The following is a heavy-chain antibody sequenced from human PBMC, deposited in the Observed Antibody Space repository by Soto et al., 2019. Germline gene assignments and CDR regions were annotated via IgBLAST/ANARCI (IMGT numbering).Heavy chain of an antibody. Sequence: EVQLVESGGGLVQPGGSLRLSCAASGFTFSSYWMSWVRQAPGKGLEWVAKIKQDGSEKYYVDSVKGRFTISRDNAKNSLYLQMNSLRAEDTAVYYCARDPGEEGGCFDYWGQGTLVTVSS. D-gene: IGHD2-21*01. CDR2: IKQDGSEK. CDR1: GFTFSSYW. CDR3: ARDPGEEGGCFDY. V-gene: IGHV3-7*01. J-gene: IGHJ4*02.